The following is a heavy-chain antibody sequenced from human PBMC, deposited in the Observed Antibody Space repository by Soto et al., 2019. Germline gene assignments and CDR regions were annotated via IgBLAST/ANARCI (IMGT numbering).Heavy chain of an antibody. D-gene: IGHD6-19*01. CDR1: GGTFSSYA. V-gene: IGHV1-69*13. J-gene: IGHJ6*02. CDR3: ARDLGGIAVAGSSYYYGMDV. CDR2: IIPIFGTA. Sequence: ASVKVSCKASGGTFSSYAISWVRQAPGQGLEWMGGIIPIFGTANYAQKFQGRVTITADESTSTAYMELSSLRSEDTAVYYCARDLGGIAVAGSSYYYGMDVWGQGTTVTV.